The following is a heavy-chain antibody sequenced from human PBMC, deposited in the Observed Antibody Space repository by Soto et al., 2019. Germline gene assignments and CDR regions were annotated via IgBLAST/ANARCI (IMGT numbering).Heavy chain of an antibody. V-gene: IGHV5-10-1*01. CDR2: IDPSDSYT. D-gene: IGHD5-12*01. CDR1: GYSFTSFW. CDR3: ARLERYTGYELHFDY. Sequence: GESLKISCQGSGYSFTSFWISWVRQMPGKGLEWMGRIDPSDSYTSYSPSFQGHVTISADRSISTAYLQWSSLKASDTAMYYCARLERYTGYELHFDYWGQGTQVTVSS. J-gene: IGHJ4*02.